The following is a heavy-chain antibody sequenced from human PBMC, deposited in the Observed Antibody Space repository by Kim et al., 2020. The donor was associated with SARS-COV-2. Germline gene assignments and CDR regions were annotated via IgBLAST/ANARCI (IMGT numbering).Heavy chain of an antibody. D-gene: IGHD4-4*01. Sequence: GGSLRPSCAASGFTFSSYGMHWVRQAPGKGLEWVAVIWYDGSNKYYADSVKGRFTISRDNSKNTLYLQMNSLRAEDTAVYYCAKEYSNGGGYYYGMDVWGQGTTVTVSS. CDR1: GFTFSSYG. CDR2: IWYDGSNK. V-gene: IGHV3-33*06. CDR3: AKEYSNGGGYYYGMDV. J-gene: IGHJ6*02.